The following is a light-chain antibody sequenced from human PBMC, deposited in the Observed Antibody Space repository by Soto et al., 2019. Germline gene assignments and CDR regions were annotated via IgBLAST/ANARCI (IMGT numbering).Light chain of an antibody. CDR1: SSDVGGYNY. Sequence: QSALTQPASVSGSPGQSITISCTGTSSDVGGYNYVSWYQQHPGKAPQLMIYGVSSRPSGVSNRFSGSKSGKTASLTISGLQAEDEADYYCSSYTSSNTLVFGGGTKVTVL. J-gene: IGLJ2*01. CDR2: GVS. V-gene: IGLV2-14*01. CDR3: SSYTSSNTLV.